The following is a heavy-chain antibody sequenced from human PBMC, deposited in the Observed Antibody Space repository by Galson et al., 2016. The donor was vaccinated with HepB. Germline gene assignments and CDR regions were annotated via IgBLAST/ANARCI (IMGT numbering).Heavy chain of an antibody. CDR3: ARDPYCGGDCNSPRYFDL. D-gene: IGHD2-21*02. CDR2: ISSSSRTI. V-gene: IGHV3-48*04. J-gene: IGHJ2*01. CDR1: GFTFSSYS. Sequence: SLRLSCAASGFTFSSYSMNWVRQAPGKGLEWLSYISSSSRTIYYAASVKGRFTISRDNAKNLLYLQMNSLRVEDTAVYYCARDPYCGGDCNSPRYFDLWGRGTLVTVSS.